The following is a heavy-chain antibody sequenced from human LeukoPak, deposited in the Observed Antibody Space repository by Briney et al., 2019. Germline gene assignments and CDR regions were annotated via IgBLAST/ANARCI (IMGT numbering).Heavy chain of an antibody. J-gene: IGHJ4*02. V-gene: IGHV1-2*06. CDR2: INLRSGGT. CDR1: GGTFSSYA. D-gene: IGHD3-9*01. CDR3: RLVTTGDY. Sequence: GASVKVSCKASGGTFSSYAISWVRQAPGQGLEWMGRINLRSGGTNYAQKFQGRVTVTRDTSISTVYMELSRLKSDDTAVYYCRLVTTGDYWGQGTLVTVSS.